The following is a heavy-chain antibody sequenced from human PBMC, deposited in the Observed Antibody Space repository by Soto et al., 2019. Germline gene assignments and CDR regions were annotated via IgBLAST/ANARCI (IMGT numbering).Heavy chain of an antibody. CDR3: VRGRNVAGAFDI. V-gene: IGHV3-33*01. Sequence: QVQLVESGGGVVQPGRSLRLSCAASGFTFSHYGMHWVRQAPGKGLEWVAVIWDDGIKKFYPDSVRGRFTISRDNSENTLFLQMNSLTAEDTAIYYCVRGRNVAGAFDIWGQGTMVTVSS. J-gene: IGHJ3*02. D-gene: IGHD3-10*02. CDR2: IWDDGIKK. CDR1: GFTFSHYG.